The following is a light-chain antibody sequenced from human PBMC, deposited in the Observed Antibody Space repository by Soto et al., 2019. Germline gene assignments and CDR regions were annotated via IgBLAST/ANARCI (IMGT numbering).Light chain of an antibody. CDR2: RDD. CDR1: SSNIGSNY. J-gene: IGLJ3*02. V-gene: IGLV1-47*01. CDR3: ASWDDSLQVL. Sequence: QSVLIQPPSASGTPGQRVTISCSGSSSNIGSNYVYWYQQLPGTAPKLLIYRDDQTPAGVPARFSASKSGTAASLAISGLRSEDEADYYCASWDDSLQVLFGGGTKLTVL.